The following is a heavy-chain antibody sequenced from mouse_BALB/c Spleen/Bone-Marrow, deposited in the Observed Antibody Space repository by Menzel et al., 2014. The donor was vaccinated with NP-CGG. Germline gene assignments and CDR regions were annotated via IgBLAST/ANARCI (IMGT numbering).Heavy chain of an antibody. D-gene: IGHD3-2*02. CDR3: ARVTSSAVGAMDY. Sequence: VQGVESGPGLVSPSQSLSITCTVSGFSLTNYGVHWVRQPPGKGLEWLGVIWAGGSTNYNSALMSRLSISKDKSKSQVFLKMNSLQTDDTAMYYCARVTSSAVGAMDYWGQGTSVTVSS. CDR2: IWAGGST. V-gene: IGHV2-9*02. J-gene: IGHJ4*01. CDR1: GFSLTNYG.